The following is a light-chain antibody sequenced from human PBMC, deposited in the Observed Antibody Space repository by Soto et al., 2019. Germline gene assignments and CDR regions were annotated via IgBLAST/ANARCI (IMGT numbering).Light chain of an antibody. V-gene: IGLV1-51*01. J-gene: IGLJ2*01. CDR2: DNN. CDR3: ATWDSSLIAGV. Sequence: QSALTQPPSVSGAPGQKVTISCSGSSSNIGNNFVSWYQHLPGTAPKLLIYDNNKRPSGIPDRFSGTKSGTSATLGITGLQTGDEAHYYCATWDSSLIAGVFGGGTKVTVL. CDR1: SSNIGNNF.